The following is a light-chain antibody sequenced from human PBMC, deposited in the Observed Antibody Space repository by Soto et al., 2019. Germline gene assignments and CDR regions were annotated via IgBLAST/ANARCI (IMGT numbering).Light chain of an antibody. CDR2: DAS. V-gene: IGKV1-5*01. CDR3: QQYNSYWT. J-gene: IGKJ1*01. CDR1: QSISSW. Sequence: DIQMTQSPSTLSASVGDRFTMTCRASQSISSWLAWYQQKPGKDPKLLIYDASSLESGVASRFSGSGSGTEFTLTISSLQPDDFATYYCQQYNSYWTFGQGTKVDIK.